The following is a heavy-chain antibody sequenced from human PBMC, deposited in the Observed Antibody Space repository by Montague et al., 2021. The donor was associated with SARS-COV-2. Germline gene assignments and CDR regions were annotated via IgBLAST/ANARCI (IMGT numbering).Heavy chain of an antibody. D-gene: IGHD4-17*01. V-gene: IGHV4-34*01. Sequence: SETLSLTCAVYGGSFSGYYWSWIRQPPGKGLEWIGEINHSGSTNYNPSLKSRVTISVDTSENQFSLKLSSVTAADTAVYYCARGGTVTTFYYYYYGMDVWGQGTTVTVSS. CDR3: ARGGTVTTFYYYYYGMDV. CDR2: INHSGST. J-gene: IGHJ6*02. CDR1: GGSFSGYY.